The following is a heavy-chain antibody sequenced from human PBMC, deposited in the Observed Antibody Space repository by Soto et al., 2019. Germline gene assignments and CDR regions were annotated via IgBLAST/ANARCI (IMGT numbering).Heavy chain of an antibody. V-gene: IGHV3-72*01. CDR3: VRDAGPGLGVD. CDR1: GFTFSDYY. CDR2: TRNKANSYAT. D-gene: IGHD3-10*01. Sequence: GGSLRLSCAASGFTFSDYYMSWIRQAPGKGLEWVGRTRNKANSYATDYAASVKGRFTISRDDSKNSLSLQMNSLKTEDTAVYYCVRDAGPGLGVDWGQGTLVTVSS. J-gene: IGHJ4*02.